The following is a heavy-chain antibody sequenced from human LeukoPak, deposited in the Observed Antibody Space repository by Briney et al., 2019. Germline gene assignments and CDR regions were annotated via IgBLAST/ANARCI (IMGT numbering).Heavy chain of an antibody. CDR3: ARVSDDSSGYYYLDY. J-gene: IGHJ4*02. Sequence: GGSLRLSCAASGFTFSSYAMNWVRQAPGKGLEWVSSISSSSSYIYCADSVKGRFTISRDNAKNSLYLQMNSLRAEDTAVYYCARVSDDSSGYYYLDYWGQGTLVTVSS. CDR2: ISSSSSYI. D-gene: IGHD3-22*01. V-gene: IGHV3-21*01. CDR1: GFTFSSYA.